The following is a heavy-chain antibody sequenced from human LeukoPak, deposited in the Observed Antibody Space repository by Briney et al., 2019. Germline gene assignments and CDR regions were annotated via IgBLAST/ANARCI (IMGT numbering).Heavy chain of an antibody. D-gene: IGHD3-22*01. J-gene: IGHJ3*02. Sequence: GGSLRLSCAASGFTFSSYSMNWVRQAPGKGLEWVSGISWNSGSIGYADSVKGRFTISRDNAKNSLYLQMNSLRAEDMALYYCAKGYYYDSSGYSNDAFDIWGQGTMVTVSS. CDR1: GFTFSSYS. CDR2: ISWNSGSI. V-gene: IGHV3-9*03. CDR3: AKGYYYDSSGYSNDAFDI.